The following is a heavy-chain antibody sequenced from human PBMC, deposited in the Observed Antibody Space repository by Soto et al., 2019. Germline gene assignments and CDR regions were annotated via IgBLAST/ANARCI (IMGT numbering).Heavy chain of an antibody. J-gene: IGHJ4*02. CDR2: IYPGDSDT. V-gene: IGHV5-51*01. CDR1: GYSFTSYW. D-gene: IGHD3-22*01. CDR3: ARRIYNTSYYDTSGYDY. Sequence: GESLKISCKGSGYSFTSYWIGWVRQMPGKGLEWMGIIYPGDSDTRYSPSFQGQVTISADKSISTAYLQWSSLKASDTAIYYCARRIYNTSYYDTSGYDYWGQGTLVTVSS.